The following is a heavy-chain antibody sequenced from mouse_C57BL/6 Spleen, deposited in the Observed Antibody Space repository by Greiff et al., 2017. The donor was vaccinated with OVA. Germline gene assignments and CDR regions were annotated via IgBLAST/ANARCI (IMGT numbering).Heavy chain of an antibody. Sequence: QVQLQQSGAELARPGASVKLSCKASGYTFTSYGISWVKQRTGQGLEWIGEIYPRSGNTYYNEKFKGKATLTADKSSSTAHMELRSLTSEDSAVYFCARVPYFDVWGTGTTVTVSS. J-gene: IGHJ1*03. D-gene: IGHD5-1*01. V-gene: IGHV1-81*01. CDR3: ARVPYFDV. CDR1: GYTFTSYG. CDR2: IYPRSGNT.